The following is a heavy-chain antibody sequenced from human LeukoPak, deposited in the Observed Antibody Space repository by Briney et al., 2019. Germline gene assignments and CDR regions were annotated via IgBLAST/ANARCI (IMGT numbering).Heavy chain of an antibody. J-gene: IGHJ3*02. CDR2: INHSGST. V-gene: IGHV4-34*01. CDR3: ARVSGRRITMVAPPPQHAFDI. Sequence: PSETLSLTCAVYGGSFSGYYWSWIRQPPGKGLEWIGEINHSGSTNYNPSLKSRVTISVDTSKNQFSLKLSSVTPADTAVYYCARVSGRRITMVAPPPQHAFDIWGQGTIVTVSS. D-gene: IGHD3-10*01. CDR1: GGSFSGYY.